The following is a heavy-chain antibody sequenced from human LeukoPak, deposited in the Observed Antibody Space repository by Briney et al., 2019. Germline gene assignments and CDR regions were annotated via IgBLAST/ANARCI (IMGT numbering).Heavy chain of an antibody. D-gene: IGHD5-18*01. CDR1: GFTFSSYS. J-gene: IGHJ4*02. CDR2: ISSSSSTI. Sequence: VGSLRLSCAASGFTFSSYSMNWVRQAPGKGLEWVSYISSSSSTIYYADSVKGRFTISRDNAKNSLYLQMNSLRDEDTAVYYCARVPSYSYGYYFDYWGQGTLVTVSS. CDR3: ARVPSYSYGYYFDY. V-gene: IGHV3-48*02.